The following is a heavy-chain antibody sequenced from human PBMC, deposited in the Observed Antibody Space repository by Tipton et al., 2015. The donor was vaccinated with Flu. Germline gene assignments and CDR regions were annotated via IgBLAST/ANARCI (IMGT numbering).Heavy chain of an antibody. Sequence: LRLSCTVSGVSISSYYWSWIRQPPGKGLEWIGYIYYSGSTNYNPSLKSRVTISVDTSKNQFSLKLSSVTAADTAVYYCAMGDGDSDYWGQGTLVTVYS. J-gene: IGHJ4*02. D-gene: IGHD4-17*01. V-gene: IGHV4-59*01. CDR1: GVSISSYY. CDR2: IYYSGST. CDR3: AMGDGDSDY.